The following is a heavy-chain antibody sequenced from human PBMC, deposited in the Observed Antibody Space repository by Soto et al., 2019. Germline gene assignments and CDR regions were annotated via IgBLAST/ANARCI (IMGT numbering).Heavy chain of an antibody. CDR2: ISDNGRDT. CDR3: VWSRGRVDLFEY. Sequence: GRYLRLSCAASGFTFRSYGMGWVRQAPGKGLEWVSSISDNGRDTYYADSVKGRFTISRDNSKSTAHLQLNSLTAEDTALYFCVWSRGRVDLFEYWGQGALVTVSS. D-gene: IGHD3-10*01. J-gene: IGHJ4*02. V-gene: IGHV3-23*01. CDR1: GFTFRSYG.